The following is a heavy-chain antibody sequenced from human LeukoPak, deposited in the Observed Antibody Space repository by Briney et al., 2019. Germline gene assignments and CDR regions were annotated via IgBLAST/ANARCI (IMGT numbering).Heavy chain of an antibody. V-gene: IGHV3-23*01. CDR2: FSGSGGDT. J-gene: IGHJ6*03. Sequence: GGSLRLSCAASGFTFSSYAMSWVRQAPGKGLEWVSAFSGSGGDTYYADSVKGRFTISRDNAKNSLSLQMNSLRSEDTAVYNCARGGDHPTYLFQYMDVWGKGTTVTVSS. CDR3: ARGGDHPTYLFQYMDV. CDR1: GFTFSSYA. D-gene: IGHD3-16*01.